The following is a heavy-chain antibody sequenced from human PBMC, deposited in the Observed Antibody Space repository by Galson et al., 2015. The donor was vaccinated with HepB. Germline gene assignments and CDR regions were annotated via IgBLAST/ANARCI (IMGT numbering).Heavy chain of an antibody. D-gene: IGHD6-19*01. CDR3: AKDSVSGSYLPTYFDH. CDR2: ISGSGAFT. J-gene: IGHJ4*02. Sequence: SLRLSCAASGFNFKSHTMTWVRQAPGKGLQWVSSISGSGAFTYYADAVKGWFTISRDNSRHTLYLEMNSLRAEDTAVYFCAKDSVSGSYLPTYFDHWGQGALVTVSS. V-gene: IGHV3-23*01. CDR1: GFNFKSHT.